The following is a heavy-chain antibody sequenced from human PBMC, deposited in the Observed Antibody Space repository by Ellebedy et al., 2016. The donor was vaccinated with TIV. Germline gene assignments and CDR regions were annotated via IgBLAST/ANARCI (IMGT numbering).Heavy chain of an antibody. CDR1: GFTFNSYA. CDR3: ARDLDKSSGWYGGAGY. J-gene: IGHJ4*02. Sequence: PGGSLRLSCAASGFTFNSYAMHWVRQAPGKGLAWVAVISYDGSSKYYADSVKGRFTISRDNSMTTLYLQMNSLRAEDTSVYYCARDLDKSSGWYGGAGYWGQGTLVTVSS. V-gene: IGHV3-30-3*01. D-gene: IGHD6-19*01. CDR2: ISYDGSSK.